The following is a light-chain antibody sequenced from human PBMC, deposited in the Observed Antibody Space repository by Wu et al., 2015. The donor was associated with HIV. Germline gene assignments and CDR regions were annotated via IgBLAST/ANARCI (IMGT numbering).Light chain of an antibody. CDR1: ESVSGNY. V-gene: IGKV3-20*01. CDR2: RAS. CDR3: QQYSSSPVT. Sequence: NVLTQSPGTLSLSPGESATLSCRATESVSGNYVAWYQQTPGQPPRVLIYRASNRATGIADRYSGSGSGTDLTLTISRLEPGDSAFYYCQQYSSSPVTFGQGTRLEI. J-gene: IGKJ5*01.